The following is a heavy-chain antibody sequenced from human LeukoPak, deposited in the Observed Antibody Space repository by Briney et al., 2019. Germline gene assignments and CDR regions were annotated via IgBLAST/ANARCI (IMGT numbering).Heavy chain of an antibody. Sequence: GGSLRLSCAASGFTFSSYAMSWVRQAPGRGLEWVSAISGSGGSTYYADSVKGRFTISRDNSKNTLYLQMNSLRAEDTAVYYCAKDRELGVVVVPAAIVWGQGTLVTVSS. CDR1: GFTFSSYA. CDR3: AKDRELGVVVVPAAIV. D-gene: IGHD2-2*02. V-gene: IGHV3-23*01. J-gene: IGHJ4*02. CDR2: ISGSGGST.